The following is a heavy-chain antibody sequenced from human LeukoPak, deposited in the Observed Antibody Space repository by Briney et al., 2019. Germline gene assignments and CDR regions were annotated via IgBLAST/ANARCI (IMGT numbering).Heavy chain of an antibody. CDR2: ISYDGSNK. Sequence: GRSLRLSCAASGFAFGSYAIQWVRQAPGKGLEWVAVISYDGSNKYYADSVKGRFTISRDNSKNTLYLQMNSLRAEDTAVYYCARVPYSGTYYGDYWGQGTLVTVSS. D-gene: IGHD1-26*01. CDR3: ARVPYSGTYYGDY. J-gene: IGHJ4*02. V-gene: IGHV3-30-3*01. CDR1: GFAFGSYA.